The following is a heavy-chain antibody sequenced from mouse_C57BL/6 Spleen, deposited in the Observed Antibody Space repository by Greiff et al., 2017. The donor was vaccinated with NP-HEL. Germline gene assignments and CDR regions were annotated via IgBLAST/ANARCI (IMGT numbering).Heavy chain of an antibody. V-gene: IGHV5-9-1*02. CDR2: ISSGGDYI. Sequence: EVQRVESGEGLVKPGGSLKLSCAASGFTFSSYAMSWVRQTPEKRLEWVAYISSGGDYIYYADTVKGRFTISRDNARNTLYLQMSSLKSEDTAMYYCTREGFNYYGSDDWGQGTTLTVSS. CDR1: GFTFSSYA. CDR3: TREGFNYYGSDD. J-gene: IGHJ2*01. D-gene: IGHD1-1*01.